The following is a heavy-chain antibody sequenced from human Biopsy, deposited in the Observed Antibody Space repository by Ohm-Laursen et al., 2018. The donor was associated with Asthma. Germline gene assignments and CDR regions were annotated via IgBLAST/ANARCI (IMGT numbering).Heavy chain of an antibody. CDR1: GYTFNSAG. J-gene: IGHJ6*02. Sequence: ASVKVSCNTSGYTFNSAGITWVRQAPGQGLEWMGWLSVYNGNTKDAQKLQDRVTMITDTSTSTAYMELRSLRSDDTAVYFCARAVDYSHYYGIDVWGQGTTVTVS. CDR3: ARAVDYSHYYGIDV. CDR2: LSVYNGNT. V-gene: IGHV1-18*01. D-gene: IGHD3-10*01.